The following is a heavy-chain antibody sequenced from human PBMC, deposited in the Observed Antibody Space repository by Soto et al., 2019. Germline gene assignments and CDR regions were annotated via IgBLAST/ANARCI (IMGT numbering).Heavy chain of an antibody. CDR2: ISGSGGST. V-gene: IGHV3-23*01. CDR1: GLTFSSYA. Sequence: EVQLLESGGGLVQPGGSLRLSCAASGLTFSSYAMSWVRQAPGKGLEWVSVISGSGGSTYYADSVKGRFTISRDNSKNTRHLQMNSLSAEDTAVYYCAKRGSGSQFDYWGQGTLVTVSS. D-gene: IGHD1-26*01. CDR3: AKRGSGSQFDY. J-gene: IGHJ4*02.